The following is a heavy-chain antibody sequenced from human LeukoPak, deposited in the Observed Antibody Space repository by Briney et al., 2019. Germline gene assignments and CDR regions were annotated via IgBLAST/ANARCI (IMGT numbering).Heavy chain of an antibody. J-gene: IGHJ6*02. V-gene: IGHV3-11*05. D-gene: IGHD3-9*01. CDR1: GFTFSDYY. CDR3: ARDRALRYSDWLSQVPSNYYYGMDV. Sequence: KPGGSLRLSCAASGFTFSDYYMSWIRQAPGKGLEWVSYISSSSSYTNYGDSVKGRFTISRDNAKNSLYLQMNSLRAEDTAVYYCARDRALRYSDWLSQVPSNYYYGMDVWGQGTTVTVSS. CDR2: ISSSSSYT.